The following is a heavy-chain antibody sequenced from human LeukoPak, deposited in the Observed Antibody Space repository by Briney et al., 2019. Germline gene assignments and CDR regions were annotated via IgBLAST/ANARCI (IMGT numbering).Heavy chain of an antibody. CDR1: GYTFTSYG. V-gene: IGHV1-18*01. CDR2: ISAYNGNT. J-gene: IGHJ4*02. Sequence: ASVKVSCKASGYTFTSYGISWVRQAPGQGLEWMRWISAYNGNTNYAQKLQGRVTMTTDTSTSTAYMELRSLRSDDTAVYYCARYYDILTGYSNFDYWGQGTLVTVSS. CDR3: ARYYDILTGYSNFDY. D-gene: IGHD3-9*01.